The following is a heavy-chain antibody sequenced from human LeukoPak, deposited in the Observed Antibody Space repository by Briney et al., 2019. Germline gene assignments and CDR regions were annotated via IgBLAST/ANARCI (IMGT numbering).Heavy chain of an antibody. J-gene: IGHJ6*03. Sequence: GGSLRLSCAASGFTFSDYWMIWVRQAPGEGLEWVADIKHDGSDKYFVDSVKGRFTISRDNAKNSVHLQLNSLRAEDTAVYYCARLYCGGGTCYSYYMDVWGKGTTVTVSS. CDR2: IKHDGSDK. V-gene: IGHV3-7*01. CDR3: ARLYCGGGTCYSYYMDV. D-gene: IGHD2-15*01. CDR1: GFTFSDYW.